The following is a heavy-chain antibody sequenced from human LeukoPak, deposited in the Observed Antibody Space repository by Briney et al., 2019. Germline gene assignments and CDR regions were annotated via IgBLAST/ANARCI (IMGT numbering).Heavy chain of an antibody. D-gene: IGHD6-13*01. CDR1: GYSFTSYW. J-gene: IGHJ3*02. V-gene: IGHV5-51*01. CDR2: IYPGDSDT. CDR3: ARRIAAAGSLGDAFDI. Sequence: GESLKISCKGSGYSFTSYWIGWVRQMPGKGLEWMGIIYPGDSDTRYSPSFQGQVTISADKSISTAYLQWSSLKASDTAMYYCARRIAAAGSLGDAFDIWGQGTMVTVSS.